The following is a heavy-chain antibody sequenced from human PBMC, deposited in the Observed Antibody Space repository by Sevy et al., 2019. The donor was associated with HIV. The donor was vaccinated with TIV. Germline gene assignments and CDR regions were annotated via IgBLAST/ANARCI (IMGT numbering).Heavy chain of an antibody. V-gene: IGHV3-13*01. D-gene: IGHD3-10*01. J-gene: IGHJ5*02. CDR3: VGGNNLGGLGYCFDP. CDR2: IGIAGDT. CDR1: GFTFSSYD. Sequence: GGSLRLSCAASGFTFSSYDMHWVRQVTGQGLEWVSGIGIAGDTYYPGSVKGRFTISRENARNSLDLQMNSLGAGDTTAYYCVGGNNLGGLGYCFDPWGQGTLVTVSS.